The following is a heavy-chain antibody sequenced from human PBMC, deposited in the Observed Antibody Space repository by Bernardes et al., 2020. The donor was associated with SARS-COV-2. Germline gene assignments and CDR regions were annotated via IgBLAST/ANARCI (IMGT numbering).Heavy chain of an antibody. CDR1: GFIFSNFW. D-gene: IGHD1-7*01. CDR2: IKQDGSEK. Sequence: GSLRLSCAASGFIFSNFWMSWVRQAPGKGLEWVANIKQDGSEKYYVDSVKGRFTISRDNAQNSLYLQMNSLRAEDTAVYYCARVRPGTTFDYWGQGTLVTVSS. V-gene: IGHV3-7*01. CDR3: ARVRPGTTFDY. J-gene: IGHJ4*02.